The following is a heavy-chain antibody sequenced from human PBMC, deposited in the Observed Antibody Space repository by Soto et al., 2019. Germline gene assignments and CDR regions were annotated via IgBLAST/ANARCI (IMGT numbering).Heavy chain of an antibody. CDR3: ARGLNPYYGPGSLHGFFDY. Sequence: QGQLVQSGAEVKESGASVKVSCKASGYTFIDHYVHWMRQAPGQGLEWMGWINPKNGDTKYAQKFQGRLTMTRDTSISTHYVELSRLRSDDTAVYYCARGLNPYYGPGSLHGFFDYWGQGTLVTVSS. CDR1: GYTFIDHY. D-gene: IGHD3-10*01. CDR2: INPKNGDT. V-gene: IGHV1-2*02. J-gene: IGHJ4*02.